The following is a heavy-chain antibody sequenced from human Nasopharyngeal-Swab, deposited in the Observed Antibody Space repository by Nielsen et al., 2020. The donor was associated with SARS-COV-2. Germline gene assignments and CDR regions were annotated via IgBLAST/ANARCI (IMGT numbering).Heavy chain of an antibody. CDR1: GGTFSSYA. D-gene: IGHD3-3*01. V-gene: IGHV1-69*13. CDR2: IIPIFGTA. Sequence: SVKVSCKASGGTFSSYAISWVRQAPGQGLEWMGGIIPIFGTANYAQKFQGRVTITADESTSTAYMELISLRSEDTAVYYCSRERVGYTIFGVAAFDYWGQGTLVTVSS. CDR3: SRERVGYTIFGVAAFDY. J-gene: IGHJ4*02.